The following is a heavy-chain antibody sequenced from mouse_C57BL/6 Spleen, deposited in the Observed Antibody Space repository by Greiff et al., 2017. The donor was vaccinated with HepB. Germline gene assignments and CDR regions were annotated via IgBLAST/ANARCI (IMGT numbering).Heavy chain of an antibody. D-gene: IGHD2-3*01. CDR1: GYTFTDYE. V-gene: IGHV1-15*01. Sequence: VQLQQSGAELVRPGASVTLSCKASGYTFTDYEMHWVKQTPVHGLEWIGAIDPETGGTAYNQKFKGKAILTADKSSSTAYMELRSLTSEDSAVYYCTRLWGWLPYAMDYWGQGTSVTVSS. CDR2: IDPETGGT. CDR3: TRLWGWLPYAMDY. J-gene: IGHJ4*01.